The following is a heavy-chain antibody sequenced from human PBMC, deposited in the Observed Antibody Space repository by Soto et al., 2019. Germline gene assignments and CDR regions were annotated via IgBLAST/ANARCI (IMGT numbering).Heavy chain of an antibody. D-gene: IGHD3-16*02. CDR2: IWYDGSNK. Sequence: GGSLRLSCAASGFTFSSYGMHWVRQNPGKGLEWVAVIWYDGSNKYYADSVKGRFTISRDNSKNTLYLQMNSLRAEDTAVYYCARDPTSLYNWFDPWGQGTLVTVSP. V-gene: IGHV3-33*08. J-gene: IGHJ5*02. CDR3: ARDPTSLYNWFDP. CDR1: GFTFSSYG.